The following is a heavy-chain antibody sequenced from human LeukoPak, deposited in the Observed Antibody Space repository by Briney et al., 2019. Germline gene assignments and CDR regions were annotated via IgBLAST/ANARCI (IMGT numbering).Heavy chain of an antibody. CDR1: GYTFTSYG. CDR2: ISAYNGNT. D-gene: IGHD6-19*01. J-gene: IGHJ4*02. Sequence: ASVKVSCKASGYTFTSYGISWVRQAPGQGLEWMGWISAYNGNTNYAQKLRGRVTMTTDTSTSTAYMELRSLRSDDTAVYYCARANVGRSGRWGFDYWGQGTLVTVSS. V-gene: IGHV1-18*01. CDR3: ARANVGRSGRWGFDY.